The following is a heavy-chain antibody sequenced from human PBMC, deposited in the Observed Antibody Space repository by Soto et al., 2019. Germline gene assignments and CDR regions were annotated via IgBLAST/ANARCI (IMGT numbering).Heavy chain of an antibody. J-gene: IGHJ4*02. V-gene: IGHV3-23*01. CDR2: ISGSGGST. CDR1: VFTFSSYA. CDR3: AKPIPQSFIVVVTAIHQGFDY. D-gene: IGHD2-21*02. Sequence: WRSLRLSCSASVFTFSSYAMSWFRQAPGKGLEWVSAISGSGGSTYYADSVKGRFTISRDNSKNTLYLQMNSLRAEDTAVYYCAKPIPQSFIVVVTAIHQGFDYCGQGTLVTVSS.